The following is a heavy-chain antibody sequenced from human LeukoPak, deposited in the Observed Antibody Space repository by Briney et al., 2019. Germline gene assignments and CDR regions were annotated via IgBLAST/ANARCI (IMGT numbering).Heavy chain of an antibody. V-gene: IGHV4-34*01. CDR3: ATTLKAAASY. CDR2: INHSGST. J-gene: IGHJ4*02. Sequence: PSETLSLTCAVYGGSFSGYYWSWIRQPPGKGLEWIGEINHSGSTNYNPSLKSRVTISGATSKNKCSLKRRTVTAAHTAVYYCATTLKAAASYWGQGTLVTVSS. D-gene: IGHD6-13*01. CDR1: GGSFSGYY.